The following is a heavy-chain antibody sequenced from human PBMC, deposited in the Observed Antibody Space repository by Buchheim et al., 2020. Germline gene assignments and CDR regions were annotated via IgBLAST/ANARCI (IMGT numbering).Heavy chain of an antibody. J-gene: IGHJ4*02. D-gene: IGHD1-26*01. Sequence: QVQLVESGGGVVQPGRSLRLSCAASGFTFSSYGMHWVRQAPGKGVEWVAVISYDGSNKYYADSVKGRFTLSRDNSKNTLYLQMNSLRAEDTAVNYCAKGGVGANLYYFDYWGQGTL. CDR1: GFTFSSYG. CDR3: AKGGVGANLYYFDY. V-gene: IGHV3-30*18. CDR2: ISYDGSNK.